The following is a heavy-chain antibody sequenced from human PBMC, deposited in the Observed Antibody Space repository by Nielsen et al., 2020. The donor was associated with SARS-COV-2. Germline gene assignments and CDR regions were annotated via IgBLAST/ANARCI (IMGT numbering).Heavy chain of an antibody. Sequence: SETLSLTCAVSGESFSGYYQWSWIRQPPGKGLEWIGEISHSGTTNYNPSLKSRVTMSLDSSKNQFSLKLRSVTAADTAVYFCARGLMSGTPDFYYPYMDVWDKGSTVTVSS. V-gene: IGHV4-34*01. D-gene: IGHD1-7*01. CDR2: ISHSGTT. CDR3: ARGLMSGTPDFYYPYMDV. J-gene: IGHJ6*03. CDR1: GESFSGYY.